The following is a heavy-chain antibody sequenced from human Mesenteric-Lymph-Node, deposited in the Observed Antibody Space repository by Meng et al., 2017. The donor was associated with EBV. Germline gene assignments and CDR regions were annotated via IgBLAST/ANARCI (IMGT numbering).Heavy chain of an antibody. CDR2: VYHSGST. CDR3: ARENPARGNWFDP. Sequence: QVQLQESGPGLVKPSETLSLTCTVSGGSVSSTSYYWSWIRQPPGKRLEWIGYVYHSGSTNYNPSLKSRVTISVDTSKNQFSLNLYSVTAADTAVYYCARENPARGNWFDPWGQGALVTVSS. CDR1: GGSVSSTSYY. J-gene: IGHJ5*02. D-gene: IGHD3-10*01. V-gene: IGHV4-61*01.